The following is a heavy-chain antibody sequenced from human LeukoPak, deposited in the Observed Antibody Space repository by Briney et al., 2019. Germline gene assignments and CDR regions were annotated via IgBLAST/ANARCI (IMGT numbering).Heavy chain of an antibody. CDR2: ISYDGSNK. CDR3: ARDRYGGNPSVLDY. CDR1: GFTFSSYA. J-gene: IGHJ4*02. Sequence: GGSLRLSCAASGFTFSSYAMHWVRQAPGKGLEWVAVISYDGSNKYYADSVKGRFTISRDNSKNTLYLQMNSLRAEDTAVYYCARDRYGGNPSVLDYWGQGTLVTVSS. D-gene: IGHD4-23*01. V-gene: IGHV3-30*04.